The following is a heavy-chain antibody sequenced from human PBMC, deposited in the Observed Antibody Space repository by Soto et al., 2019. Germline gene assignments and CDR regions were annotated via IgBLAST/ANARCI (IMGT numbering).Heavy chain of an antibody. Sequence: QVHLVQSGSELKKPGASVKVSCKVPESDGITWVRQARGQGLEWMGWINRYNGVTDYAYKFEDRVTMTIDTTTRTAYMALRSLTSDATAVYYCANRGDPLMDVWGQGTTVTVSS. CDR1: ESDG. D-gene: IGHD3-10*01. V-gene: IGHV1-18*01. CDR2: INRYNGVT. CDR3: ANRGDPLMDV. J-gene: IGHJ6*02.